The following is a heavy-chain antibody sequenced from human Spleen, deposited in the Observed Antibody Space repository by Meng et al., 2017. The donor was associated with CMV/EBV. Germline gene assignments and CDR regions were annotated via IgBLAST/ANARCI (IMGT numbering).Heavy chain of an antibody. CDR1: TGTFRKYY. D-gene: IGHD3-3*01. J-gene: IGHJ5*02. CDR3: AKDPSSGEVYRGFDP. Sequence: VDTGTFRKYYWTGIRQPPGKGLEWNVENNHSGNNNYNPNLKRRVSISADTSKNQFSLKLTSVTAADTAVYYCAKDPSSGEVYRGFDPWGQGTLVTVSS. V-gene: IGHV4-34*01. CDR2: NNHSGNN.